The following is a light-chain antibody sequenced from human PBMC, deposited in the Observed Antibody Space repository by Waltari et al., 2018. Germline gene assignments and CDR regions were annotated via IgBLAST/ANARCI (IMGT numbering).Light chain of an antibody. CDR1: QSLTTD. CDR2: DAS. V-gene: IGKV3-11*01. CDR3: QQRTEWPRT. J-gene: IGKJ3*01. Sequence: EIVLTQSPVTLSLSSGERATLSCRASQSLTTDLAWYQHRPGQAPRLIIYDASNRAAGIPARFSGSGSGTDFTLPISSLEPEDLAVYFCQQRTEWPRTFGPGTKVEI.